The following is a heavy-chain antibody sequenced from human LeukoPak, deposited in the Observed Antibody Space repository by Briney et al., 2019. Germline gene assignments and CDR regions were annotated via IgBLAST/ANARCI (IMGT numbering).Heavy chain of an antibody. CDR2: IRSKAFGETA. D-gene: IGHD7-27*01. CDR3: TRDRGSSTLGDY. CDR1: GFTFSTYA. Sequence: GGSLRLSCAASGFTFSTYAMNWVRQAPGKGLEWVGFIRSKAFGETAEYAASVKGRFTISRDDSKSIAYLQMNSLKTEDTAVYYCTRDRGSSTLGDYWGQGTLVTVSS. V-gene: IGHV3-49*04. J-gene: IGHJ4*02.